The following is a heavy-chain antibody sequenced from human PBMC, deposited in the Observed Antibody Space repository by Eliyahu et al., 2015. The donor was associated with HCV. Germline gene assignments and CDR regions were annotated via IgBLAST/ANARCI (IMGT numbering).Heavy chain of an antibody. CDR2: IIPIFGTA. D-gene: IGHD3-10*01. V-gene: IGHV1-69*06. CDR1: GGTFSSYA. Sequence: QVQLVQSGAEVKKPGSSVKVSCKASGGTFSSYAISWVRQAPGQGLEWMGGIIPIFGTANYAQKFQGRVTITADKSTSTAYMELSSLRSEDTAVYYCARYGYYGSGSYYSAPYYYYGMDVWGQGTTVTVSS. CDR3: ARYGYYGSGSYYSAPYYYYGMDV. J-gene: IGHJ6*02.